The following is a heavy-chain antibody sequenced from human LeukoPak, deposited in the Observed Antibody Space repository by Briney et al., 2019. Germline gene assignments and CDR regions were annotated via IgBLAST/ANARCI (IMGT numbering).Heavy chain of an antibody. CDR3: ASRVVPAAPLLP. CDR2: INPNSGGT. J-gene: IGHJ5*02. Sequence: ASVKVSCKASRYTFTGYYMHWVRQAPGQGLEWMGWINPNSGGTNYAQRFQGRVTMTRDTSISTAYMELSRLRSDDTAVYYCASRVVPAAPLLPWGQGTLVTVSS. V-gene: IGHV1-2*02. D-gene: IGHD2-2*01. CDR1: RYTFTGYY.